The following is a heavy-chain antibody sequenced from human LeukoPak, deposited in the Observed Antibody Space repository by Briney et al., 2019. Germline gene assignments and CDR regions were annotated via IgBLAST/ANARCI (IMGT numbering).Heavy chain of an antibody. V-gene: IGHV4-4*07. CDR2: IYSSGST. J-gene: IGHJ4*02. Sequence: SETLSLTCSVSAGSSSSFYCGWLRQPAGKGLEWIGRIYSSGSTIYNPSLKSRVTVSVDTSKNEFSLKLSSVTAADTAVYYCARHPTVTTGKQFDYWGRGTLVTVSS. CDR3: ARHPTVTTGKQFDY. CDR1: AGSSSSFY. D-gene: IGHD4-17*01.